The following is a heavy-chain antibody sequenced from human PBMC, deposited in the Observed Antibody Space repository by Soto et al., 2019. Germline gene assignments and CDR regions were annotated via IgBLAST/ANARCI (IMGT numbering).Heavy chain of an antibody. CDR1: GLTFRNDW. J-gene: IGHJ4*02. Sequence: EMQLVESGGGLVQPGGSLRLCCAGSGLTFRNDWLSWVRQAAGKGLEGVANIIQDGSERYYVDSVRGLLTISRDNVEDSLYLQVNSLRPEDTAVYYFSVYGDGLSAAAYWGQATMVTVSA. CDR3: SVYGDGLSAAAY. V-gene: IGHV3-7*03. D-gene: IGHD4-17*01. CDR2: IIQDGSER.